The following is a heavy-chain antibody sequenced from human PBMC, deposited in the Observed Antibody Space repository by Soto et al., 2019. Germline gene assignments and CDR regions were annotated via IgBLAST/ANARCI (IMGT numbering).Heavy chain of an antibody. CDR2: INHSGST. J-gene: IGHJ6*02. D-gene: IGHD3-3*01. CDR1: GGSFSGYY. CDR3: ARVTYYDFWSGSYYYGMDV. Sequence: SETLSLTCAVYGGSFSGYYWSWIRQPPGKGLEWIGEINHSGSTNYNPSLKSRVTISVDTSKNQFSLKLSSVTAADTAVYYCARVTYYDFWSGSYYYGMDVWGQGTTVTVSS. V-gene: IGHV4-34*01.